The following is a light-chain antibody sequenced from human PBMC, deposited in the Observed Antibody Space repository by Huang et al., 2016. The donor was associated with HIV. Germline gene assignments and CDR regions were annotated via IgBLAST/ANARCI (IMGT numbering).Light chain of an antibody. V-gene: IGKV1-9*01. Sequence: IQLTQSPSSLSASVGDRVTITCRASQGISNSLVWYQQKPGRAPKLLSYAASTLQSGVTSRFSGSGSGTDFTLTISSLQPEDSATYYCQQFSSYSPLTFGGGTKVEIK. CDR2: AAS. CDR3: QQFSSYSPLT. CDR1: QGISNS. J-gene: IGKJ4*01.